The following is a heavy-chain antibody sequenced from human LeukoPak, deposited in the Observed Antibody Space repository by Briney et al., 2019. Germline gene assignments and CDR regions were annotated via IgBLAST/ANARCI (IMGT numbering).Heavy chain of an antibody. CDR2: IYYSGST. J-gene: IGHJ4*02. Sequence: SETLSLTCTVSGGSISSYYWSWIRQPPGKGLEWIGYIYYSGSTNYNPSLKSRVTISVDTSKNQFSLKLSSVTAEDTAVYYCARGQDTAMENLDYWGQGTLVTVSS. D-gene: IGHD5-18*01. CDR3: ARGQDTAMENLDY. CDR1: GGSISSYY. V-gene: IGHV4-59*01.